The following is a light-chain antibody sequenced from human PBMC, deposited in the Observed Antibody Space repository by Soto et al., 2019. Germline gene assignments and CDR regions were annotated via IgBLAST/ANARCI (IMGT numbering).Light chain of an antibody. V-gene: IGKV1-39*01. Sequence: DIQMTQSPSSLSAFVGDRVTLTCRASQSISSYLNWYQKKPGKAPEVLIYAASSLHSGAPSRFSGSGSGTDFTLTISSLQPGDFATYYCQQSYSTPRTFGQVTK. CDR2: AAS. CDR1: QSISSY. J-gene: IGKJ1*01. CDR3: QQSYSTPRT.